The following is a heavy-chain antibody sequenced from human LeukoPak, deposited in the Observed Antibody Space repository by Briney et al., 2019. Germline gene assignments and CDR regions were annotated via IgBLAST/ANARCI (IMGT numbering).Heavy chain of an antibody. CDR3: TRGFSGYDSHLGY. V-gene: IGHV3-49*04. D-gene: IGHD5-12*01. J-gene: IGHJ4*02. CDR2: IRSKAYGGTT. CDR1: GFTFGDYA. Sequence: GRSLRLSCTASGFTFGDYAMSWVRQAPGKGLEWVGFIRSKAYGGTTEYAASVKGRFTISRDDSKGIAYLQMNSLKTEDTTVYYCTRGFSGYDSHLGYWGQGTLVTVSS.